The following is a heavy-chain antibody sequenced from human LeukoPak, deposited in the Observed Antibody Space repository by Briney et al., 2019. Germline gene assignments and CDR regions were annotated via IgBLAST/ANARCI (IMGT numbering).Heavy chain of an antibody. Sequence: GGSLRLSCAASGFTFSSYSMNWVRQAPGKGLEWVSSISSSSSYIYYADSVKGRFTISRDNSKNTLYLQMNSLRAEDTAVYYCAKDLRYNWNDLYDAFDIWGQGTMVTVSS. J-gene: IGHJ3*02. D-gene: IGHD1-20*01. V-gene: IGHV3-21*04. CDR1: GFTFSSYS. CDR2: ISSSSSYI. CDR3: AKDLRYNWNDLYDAFDI.